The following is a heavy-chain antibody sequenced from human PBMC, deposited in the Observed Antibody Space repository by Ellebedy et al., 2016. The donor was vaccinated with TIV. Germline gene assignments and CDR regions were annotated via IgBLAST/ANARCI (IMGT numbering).Heavy chain of an antibody. CDR3: AKDSTIFGVVIVINYGMDV. CDR1: GFTFSSYA. J-gene: IGHJ6*02. D-gene: IGHD3-3*01. CDR2: ISGSGGST. Sequence: GGSLRLXXAASGFTFSSYAMSWVRQAPGKGLEWVSAISGSGGSTYYADSVKGRFTISRDNSKNTLYLQMNSLRAGDTAVYYCAKDSTIFGVVIVINYGMDVWGQGTTVTVSS. V-gene: IGHV3-23*01.